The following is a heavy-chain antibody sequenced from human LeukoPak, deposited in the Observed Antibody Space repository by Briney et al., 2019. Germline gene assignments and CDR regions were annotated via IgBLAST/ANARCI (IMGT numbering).Heavy chain of an antibody. J-gene: IGHJ4*02. CDR2: IRSNSDGGTI. D-gene: IGHD1-26*01. CDR3: TTDEWELPFDY. CDR1: GFTFSNAW. Sequence: GGSLRLSCATSGFTFSNAWMNWVRQAPGKGLEWVGRIRSNSDGGTIDYAAPVKGRFTLSRDDSKTALYLQMNSLQTEDTAVYYCTTDEWELPFDYWGQGTLVTVSS. V-gene: IGHV3-15*07.